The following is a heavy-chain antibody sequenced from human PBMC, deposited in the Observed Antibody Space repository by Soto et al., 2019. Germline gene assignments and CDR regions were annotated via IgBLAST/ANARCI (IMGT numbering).Heavy chain of an antibody. D-gene: IGHD3-10*01. J-gene: IGHJ5*02. CDR2: IIPIFGTA. CDR1: GGTFSSYA. Sequence: SVKVSCKASGGTFSSYAISWVRQAPGQGLEWMGGIIPIFGTATYAQKFQGGVTITADESTSTAYMELSSLRSEDTAVYYCARLGITMVRGVTEFPFDPWGQGTLVTVSS. V-gene: IGHV1-69*13. CDR3: ARLGITMVRGVTEFPFDP.